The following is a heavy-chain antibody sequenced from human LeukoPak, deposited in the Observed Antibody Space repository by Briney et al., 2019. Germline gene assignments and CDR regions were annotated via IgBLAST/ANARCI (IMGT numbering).Heavy chain of an antibody. Sequence: PGGSLRLSCAASGFTFSSYSMNWVRQAPGKGLEWVLSISSSSSYIYYADSVKGRFTISRDNAKNSLYLQMNSLRAEDTAVYYCARESGLGYSYGPSFDYWGQGTLVTVSS. CDR2: ISSSSSYI. J-gene: IGHJ4*02. CDR3: ARESGLGYSYGPSFDY. D-gene: IGHD5-18*01. CDR1: GFTFSSYS. V-gene: IGHV3-21*01.